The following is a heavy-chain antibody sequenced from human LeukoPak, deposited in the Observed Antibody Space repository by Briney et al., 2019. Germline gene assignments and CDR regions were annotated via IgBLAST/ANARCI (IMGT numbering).Heavy chain of an antibody. D-gene: IGHD3-22*01. CDR3: ARDRKDYYDSSGYYFNWFDP. CDR2: IYTSGST. V-gene: IGHV4-4*07. J-gene: IGHJ5*02. CDR1: GGSISSYC. Sequence: SETLSLTCTVSGGSISSYCWSWIRQPAGKGLEWIGRIYTSGSTNYNPSLKSRVTMSVDTSKNQFSLKLSSVTAADTAVYYCARDRKDYYDSSGYYFNWFDPWGQGTLVTVSS.